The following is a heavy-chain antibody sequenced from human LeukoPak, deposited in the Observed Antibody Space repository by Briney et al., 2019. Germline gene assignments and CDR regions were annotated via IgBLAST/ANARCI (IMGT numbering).Heavy chain of an antibody. J-gene: IGHJ4*02. CDR1: GGSISSYY. V-gene: IGHV4-59*01. Sequence: SETLSLTCTVSGGSISSYYWSWIRQPPGKGLEWIGYIYYSGSTNYNPSLKSRVTISVDTSKNQFSLKLSSVTAADTAVYYCARVLSGVRGVIRDYRYYFDYWGQGTLVTVSS. CDR3: ARVLSGVRGVIRDYRYYFDY. D-gene: IGHD3-10*01. CDR2: IYYSGST.